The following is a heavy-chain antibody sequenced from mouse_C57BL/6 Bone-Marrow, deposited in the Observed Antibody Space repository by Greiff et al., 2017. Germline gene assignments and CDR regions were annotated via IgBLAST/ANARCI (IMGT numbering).Heavy chain of an antibody. V-gene: IGHV1-4*01. CDR2: INPSSGYT. CDR1: GYTFTSYT. D-gene: IGHD1-1*01. Sequence: QVQLKESGAELARPGASVKMSCKASGYTFTSYTMHWVKQRPGQGLEWIGYINPSSGYTKYNQKFKDKATLTADKSSNTAYMQLSSLTSEDSAVYYCARATTVSYWGQGTTLTVSS. CDR3: ARATTVSY. J-gene: IGHJ2*01.